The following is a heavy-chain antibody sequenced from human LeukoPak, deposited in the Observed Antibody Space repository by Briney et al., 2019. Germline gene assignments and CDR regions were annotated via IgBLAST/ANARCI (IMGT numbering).Heavy chain of an antibody. V-gene: IGHV3-43*02. D-gene: IGHD7-27*01. Sequence: GGSLRLSCAASGFKFDDHAMNRVRQAPGKALEWISVISGEGATAHYADSVKGRFTISRDNSKNFLYLQMMSLRPEDTAFYYCAKRSGAPGNFDYWGQGTLVTVSS. CDR1: GFKFDDHA. J-gene: IGHJ4*02. CDR2: ISGEGATA. CDR3: AKRSGAPGNFDY.